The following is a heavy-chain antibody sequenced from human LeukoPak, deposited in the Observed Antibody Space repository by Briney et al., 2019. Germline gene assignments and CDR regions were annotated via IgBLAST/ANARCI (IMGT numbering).Heavy chain of an antibody. CDR2: IKQDGSEK. J-gene: IGHJ4*02. CDR3: ASTFGAAAGTY. CDR1: GFTFSSYW. Sequence: PGGSLRLSCAASGFTFSSYWTGWVRQAPGKGLEWVANIKQDGSEKYYVDSVKGRFTISRDNAKNSLYLQMNSLRAEDTAVYYCASTFGAAAGTYWGQGTLVTVSS. V-gene: IGHV3-7*01. D-gene: IGHD6-13*01.